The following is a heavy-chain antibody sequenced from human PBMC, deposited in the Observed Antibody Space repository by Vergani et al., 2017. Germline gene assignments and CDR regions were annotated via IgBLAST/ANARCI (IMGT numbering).Heavy chain of an antibody. CDR3: AREGVPIVVVPAARRYFDL. D-gene: IGHD2-2*01. J-gene: IGHJ2*01. V-gene: IGHV1-69*01. Sequence: QVQLVQSGAKVKKPGSSVKVSCKASGGTFSSYAISWVRQAPGQGLEWMGGIIPIFGTANYAQKFQGRVTITADESTSTAYMELSSLRSEDTAVYYCAREGVPIVVVPAARRYFDLWGRGTLVTVSS. CDR1: GGTFSSYA. CDR2: IIPIFGTA.